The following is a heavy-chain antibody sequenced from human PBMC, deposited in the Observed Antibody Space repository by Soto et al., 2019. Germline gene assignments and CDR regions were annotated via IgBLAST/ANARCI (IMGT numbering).Heavy chain of an antibody. J-gene: IGHJ3*02. CDR2: ISYSGST. Sequence: SETLSLTCTVSGGSISSYYWSWIRQPPGKGLERIGYISYSGSTNYNPSLKSRVTISVDTSKNQFSLKLSSVTAADTAVYHCARGPAVARAFDIWGQGTMVTVSS. CDR3: ARGPAVARAFDI. V-gene: IGHV4-59*01. CDR1: GGSISSYY. D-gene: IGHD6-19*01.